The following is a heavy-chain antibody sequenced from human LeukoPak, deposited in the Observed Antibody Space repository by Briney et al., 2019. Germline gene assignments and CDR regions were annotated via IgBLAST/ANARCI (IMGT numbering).Heavy chain of an antibody. CDR2: ITPMFGTT. CDR1: GGPFSNYI. D-gene: IGHD3-16*01. Sequence: SVKVSCKSSGGPFSNYIIIWVRQAPGQGLECMGGITPMFGTTNYAQKFQGRVTITADKSTNTSYLELSRLRFDDTAVFYCARRTSFGSFGYWGQGTLVTVSS. J-gene: IGHJ4*02. CDR3: ARRTSFGSFGY. V-gene: IGHV1-69*06.